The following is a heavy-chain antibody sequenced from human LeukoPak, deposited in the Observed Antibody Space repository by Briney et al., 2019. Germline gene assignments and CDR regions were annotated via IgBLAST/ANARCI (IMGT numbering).Heavy chain of an antibody. CDR1: GFTFSSYA. D-gene: IGHD3-22*01. J-gene: IGHJ4*02. CDR3: AKAPVAFLHSRVPVYYFDY. Sequence: GGSLRLSCAASGFTFSSYAMSWVRQAPGKGLEWVSAISGSGGSTYYAGSVKGRFTISRDNSKNTLYLQMNSLRAEDTAVYYCAKAPVAFLHSRVPVYYFDYWGQGTLVTVSS. V-gene: IGHV3-23*01. CDR2: ISGSGGST.